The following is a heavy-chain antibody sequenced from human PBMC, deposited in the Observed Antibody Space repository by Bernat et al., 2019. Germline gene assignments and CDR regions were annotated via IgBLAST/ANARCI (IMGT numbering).Heavy chain of an antibody. V-gene: IGHV3-30*07. D-gene: IGHD4-11*01. CDR1: GFTFSSYA. Sequence: QVQLVESGGGVVQPGRSLRLSCAASGFTFSSYAMHWVRQAPGKGLEWVAVIWYDGSNKYYADSVKGRFTISRDNSKNTLYLQMNSLRAEDTAVSYCARSIQSFDIWGQVTMVTVSS. CDR3: ARSIQSFDI. J-gene: IGHJ3*02. CDR2: IWYDGSNK.